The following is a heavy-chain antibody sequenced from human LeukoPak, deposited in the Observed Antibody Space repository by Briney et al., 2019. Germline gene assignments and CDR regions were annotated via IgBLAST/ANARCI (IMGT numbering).Heavy chain of an antibody. Sequence: SETLSLTCAVSGGSISSNYWSWIRQPPGKGLELIGKIQYTGSTNYNPSLKSRVIISLNTSKTQFSLKVSSVTAADTAVYYCAGPGIAAAIWGQGTMVTVSS. V-gene: IGHV4-59*01. D-gene: IGHD6-13*01. CDR1: GGSISSNY. CDR3: AGPGIAAAI. J-gene: IGHJ3*02. CDR2: IQYTGST.